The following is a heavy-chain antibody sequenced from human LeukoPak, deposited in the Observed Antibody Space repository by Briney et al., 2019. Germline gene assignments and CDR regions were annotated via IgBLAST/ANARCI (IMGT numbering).Heavy chain of an antibody. D-gene: IGHD3-3*01. CDR3: VRSGYSPNWFDP. Sequence: GGSLRLSCAASGFTFSSYCINWVRQAPGKGLGWVASIKQDGSAKYYLDSVKGRFTISRDNAKNSLYLQMNSLRAEDTAVYYCVRSGYSPNWFDPWGQGTLATVSS. V-gene: IGHV3-7*01. CDR1: GFTFSSYC. CDR2: IKQDGSAK. J-gene: IGHJ5*02.